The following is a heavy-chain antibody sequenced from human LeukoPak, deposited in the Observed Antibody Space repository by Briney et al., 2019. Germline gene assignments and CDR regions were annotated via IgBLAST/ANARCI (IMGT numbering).Heavy chain of an antibody. Sequence: TGGSLRLSCAASGFTFSTYSMNWVRQAPGKGLEWVSSISSSSGYIYYADSVKGRFTISRDNAKNSLFLQMNSLRAEDTAVYYCARDRLLEDREYNYYFYVDVWGKGTTATVSS. CDR3: ARDRLLEDREYNYYFYVDV. V-gene: IGHV3-21*01. D-gene: IGHD1-1*01. J-gene: IGHJ6*03. CDR1: GFTFSTYS. CDR2: ISSSSGYI.